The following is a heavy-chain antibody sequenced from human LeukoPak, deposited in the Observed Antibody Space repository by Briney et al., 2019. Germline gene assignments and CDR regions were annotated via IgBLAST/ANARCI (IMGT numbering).Heavy chain of an antibody. CDR2: IYYSGST. V-gene: IGHV4-31*03. Sequence: SETLSLTCTVSGGSISSGGYYWSWIRQHPGRGLEWIGYIYYSGSTYYNPSLKSRVTISVDTSKNQFSLKLSSVTAADTAVYYCARSSGSANADWGQGTLVTVSS. CDR1: GGSISSGGYY. CDR3: ARSSGSANAD. D-gene: IGHD1-26*01. J-gene: IGHJ4*02.